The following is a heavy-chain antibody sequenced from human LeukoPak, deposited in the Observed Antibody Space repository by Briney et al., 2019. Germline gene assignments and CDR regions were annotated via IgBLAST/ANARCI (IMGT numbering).Heavy chain of an antibody. J-gene: IGHJ4*02. V-gene: IGHV4-59*08. CDR1: GGSISSYY. CDR3: ARSTVTTYYFDY. Sequence: PSETLSLTCTVSGGSISSYYWSWFRQPPGEGLEWIGYIYYSGSTNYNPSLKSRVTISVDTSKNQFSLKLSSVTAADTAVYYCARSTVTTYYFDYWGQGTLVTVSS. D-gene: IGHD4-17*01. CDR2: IYYSGST.